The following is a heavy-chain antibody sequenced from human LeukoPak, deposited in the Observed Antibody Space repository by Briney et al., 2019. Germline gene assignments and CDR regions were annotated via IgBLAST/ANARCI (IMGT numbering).Heavy chain of an antibody. J-gene: IGHJ3*02. CDR1: GFTFSSYS. D-gene: IGHD2-15*01. V-gene: IGHV3-21*01. CDR2: ISTSSSYI. Sequence: GGSLRLSCAASGFTFSSYSLNWVRQAPGKGLEWVSSISTSSSYIYFADSVKGRFTISRDNAKNSLHLQMNSLTAEDTAVYYCARQDKGALDIWGQGTMVTVSP. CDR3: ARQDKGALDI.